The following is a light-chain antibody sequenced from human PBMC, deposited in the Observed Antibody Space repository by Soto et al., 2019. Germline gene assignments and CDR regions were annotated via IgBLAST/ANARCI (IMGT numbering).Light chain of an antibody. CDR3: QQRYNWTDT. CDR2: DAS. CDR1: QSVSSS. J-gene: IGKJ2*01. Sequence: EIVLTQSPATLSLSPGERATLSCRASQSVSSSLTWYQQKPGQAPRLLIYDASKRATGIPARFSGGGSGTDFTLTISSLEPEDFAVYYCQQRYNWTDTFGQGTKLEIK. V-gene: IGKV3-11*01.